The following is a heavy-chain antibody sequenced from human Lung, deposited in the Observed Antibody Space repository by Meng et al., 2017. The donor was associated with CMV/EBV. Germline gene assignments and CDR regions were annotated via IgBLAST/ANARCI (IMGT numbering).Heavy chain of an antibody. CDR1: GFTFSTFG. J-gene: IGHJ6*02. Sequence: GGSLRLSCAASGFTFSTFGIHWVRQAPGKGLEWVALIRDTGYSKYYADSVKGRFTISRDNSKNTLYLQVDSLRAEDTAVYYCAKEMTTTYYYYGMDVWGQGXTVTVSS. CDR3: AKEMTTTYYYYGMDV. CDR2: IRDTGYSK. D-gene: IGHD4-11*01. V-gene: IGHV3-30*02.